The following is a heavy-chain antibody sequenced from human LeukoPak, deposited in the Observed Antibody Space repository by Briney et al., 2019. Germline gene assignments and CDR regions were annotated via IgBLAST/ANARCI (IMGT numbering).Heavy chain of an antibody. J-gene: IGHJ4*02. D-gene: IGHD3-3*02. Sequence: SETLSLTCTVSGGSISSYYWSWIRQPPGKGLEWIGYIYYSGSTNYNPSLKSRVTISVDTSKNQFSLKLSSLTAADTAVYYCARLRRSRLAEFDYWGQGTLVTVSS. CDR1: GGSISSYY. CDR2: IYYSGST. CDR3: ARLRRSRLAEFDY. V-gene: IGHV4-59*08.